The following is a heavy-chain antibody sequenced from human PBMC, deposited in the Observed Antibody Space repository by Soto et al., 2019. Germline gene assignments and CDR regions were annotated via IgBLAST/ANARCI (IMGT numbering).Heavy chain of an antibody. CDR2: LKDRSQNYAT. CDR1: GFSVSGWY. V-gene: IGHV3-72*01. D-gene: IGHD1-26*01. Sequence: EVQLVESGGDLVQPGGSARLSCAASGFSVSGWYMDWVRQAPGKGLEWVARLKDRSQNYATEYAASVKGRFTVSRHPSQNSIFLQMNSLQIEDTAVYYCAREGDARWLDSWGQGTLVTVS. J-gene: IGHJ5*01. CDR3: AREGDARWLDS.